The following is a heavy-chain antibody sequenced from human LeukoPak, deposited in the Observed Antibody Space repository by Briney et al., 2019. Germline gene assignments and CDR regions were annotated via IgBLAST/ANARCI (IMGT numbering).Heavy chain of an antibody. CDR2: VSDSGVKT. Sequence: GGSLRLSCAASGFTFSSYAMTWARQAPGKGLEWGSSVSDSGVKTIYADSVKGRFAISRDNSKDTLFLQMSSLRADDTAVYYCARGARSTTIDYWGQGTLVTVSS. V-gene: IGHV3-23*01. CDR1: GFTFSSYA. CDR3: ARGARSTTIDY. D-gene: IGHD2-2*01. J-gene: IGHJ4*02.